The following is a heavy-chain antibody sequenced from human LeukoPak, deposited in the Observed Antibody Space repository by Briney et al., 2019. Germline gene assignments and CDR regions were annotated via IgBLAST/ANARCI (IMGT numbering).Heavy chain of an antibody. J-gene: IGHJ4*02. Sequence: VANIKQDGSKKSYVDSVKGRFTISRDNAKNSLCLQMNSLRAEDTAIYYCTRVGYIDEGIDYWGQGTLVTVSS. D-gene: IGHD5-24*01. CDR2: IKQDGSKK. V-gene: IGHV3-7*04. CDR3: TRVGYIDEGIDY.